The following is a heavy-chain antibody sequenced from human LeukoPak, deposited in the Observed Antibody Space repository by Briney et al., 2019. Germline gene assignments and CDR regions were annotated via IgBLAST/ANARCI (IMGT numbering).Heavy chain of an antibody. CDR1: GGSISSGDYY. J-gene: IGHJ4*02. CDR3: ARRSDSGSDDGEDYFDN. Sequence: PSETLSLTCTVSGGSISSGDYYWSWIRQPPGRGLEWLGSLYYSGSTYYNPSLKSRIAISVDTSKNHFSLKMRSVTAADTAVYYCARRSDSGSDDGEDYFDNWGQGTLVTVSS. V-gene: IGHV4-39*02. CDR2: LYYSGST. D-gene: IGHD1-26*01.